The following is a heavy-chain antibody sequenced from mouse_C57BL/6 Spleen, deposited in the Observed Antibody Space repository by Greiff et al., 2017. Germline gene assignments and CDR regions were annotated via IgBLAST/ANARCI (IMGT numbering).Heavy chain of an antibody. V-gene: IGHV1-69*01. CDR1: GYTFTSYW. CDR2: IDPSDSYT. Sequence: QVQLQQPGAELVMPGASVKLSCKASGYTFTSYWMHWVKQRPGQGLEWIGEIDPSDSYTNYNQKFKGKSTLTVDKSSSTAYMQLSSLTSEDSAVYYCAREDYGYDGGFAYWGQGTLVTVSA. J-gene: IGHJ3*01. CDR3: AREDYGYDGGFAY. D-gene: IGHD2-2*01.